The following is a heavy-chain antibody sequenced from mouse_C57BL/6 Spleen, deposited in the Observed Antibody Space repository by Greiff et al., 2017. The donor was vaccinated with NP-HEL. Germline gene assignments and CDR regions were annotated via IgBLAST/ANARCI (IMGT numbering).Heavy chain of an antibody. V-gene: IGHV5-6*01. Sequence: EVKVVESGGDLVKPGGSLKLSCAASGFTFSSYGMSWVRQTPDKRLEWVATISSGGSYTYYPDSVKGRFTISRDNAKNTLYLQMSSLKSEDTAMYYCARQGLGPWFAYWGQGTLVTVSA. D-gene: IGHD4-1*01. CDR3: ARQGLGPWFAY. J-gene: IGHJ3*01. CDR2: ISSGGSYT. CDR1: GFTFSSYG.